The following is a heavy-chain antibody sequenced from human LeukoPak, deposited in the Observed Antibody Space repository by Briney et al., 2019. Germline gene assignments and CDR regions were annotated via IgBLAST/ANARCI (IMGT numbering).Heavy chain of an antibody. CDR3: AKGSDSSSSTYPSDYYYYYMDV. J-gene: IGHJ6*03. D-gene: IGHD6-6*01. V-gene: IGHV3-43D*03. CDR1: GFTFDDYA. Sequence: TGGSLRLSCAASGFTFDDYAMHWVRQAPGKGLEWVSLISWDGGSTYYADSVKGRFTISRDNSKNSLYLQMNSLRAEDTALYYCAKGSDSSSSTYPSDYYYYYMDVWGKGTTVTVSS. CDR2: ISWDGGST.